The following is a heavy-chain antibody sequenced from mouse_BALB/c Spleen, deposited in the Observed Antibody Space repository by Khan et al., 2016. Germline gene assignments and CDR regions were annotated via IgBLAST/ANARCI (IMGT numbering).Heavy chain of an antibody. V-gene: IGHV1-9*01. CDR1: GYTFSSYW. J-gene: IGHJ2*01. Sequence: QVQLQQSGAELMKPGASVKISCKATGYTFSSYWIEWVKQRPGHGLEWIGETLSGSGSTDYNEKFKDKATFTADTSSNTAYMQLSSLTSEDSAVYYCARGIYYYGSRTYYFDYWGQGTTLTVSS. CDR3: ARGIYYYGSRTYYFDY. CDR2: TLSGSGST. D-gene: IGHD1-1*01.